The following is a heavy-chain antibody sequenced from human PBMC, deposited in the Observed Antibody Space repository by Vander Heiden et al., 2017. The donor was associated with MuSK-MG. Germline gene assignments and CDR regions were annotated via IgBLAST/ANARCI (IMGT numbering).Heavy chain of an antibody. J-gene: IGHJ6*02. V-gene: IGHV1-2*02. Sequence: QVQLVQSGAEVKKPGASVQVSCKASGDTFNGSYMHWVRQAPGQGLEWMGWINPKSGGTKYAQKFQGRVTMTWDTSISTGYMELRRLRSDDTAVYFCARDQGMVRGITPNPPYYYFAMDVWGQGTTITVSS. CDR3: ARDQGMVRGITPNPPYYYFAMDV. CDR2: INPKSGGT. D-gene: IGHD3-10*01. CDR1: GDTFNGSY.